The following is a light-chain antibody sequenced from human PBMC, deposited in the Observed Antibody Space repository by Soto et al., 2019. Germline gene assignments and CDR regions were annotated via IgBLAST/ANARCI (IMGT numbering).Light chain of an antibody. Sequence: EIVLTQSPGTLSLSPGERATLSCRASQSVSSSYLAWYQQKPGQAPRLVIYGASSRATGIPDRFSGSGSGTDFTLTIGRLEPEDFEVYYCQQYGSSPPYTFGQGTKLEIK. CDR2: GAS. CDR1: QSVSSSY. CDR3: QQYGSSPPYT. J-gene: IGKJ2*01. V-gene: IGKV3-20*01.